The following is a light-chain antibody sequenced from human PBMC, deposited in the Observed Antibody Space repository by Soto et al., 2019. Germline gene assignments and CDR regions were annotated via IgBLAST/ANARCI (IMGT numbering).Light chain of an antibody. V-gene: IGKV3-15*01. Sequence: IGLTKSPASLSVSPGESATLSCRASQSLNTDLAWYQQKPGQAPRLLLYGASTRATGTPTRFSGSGSGTEITLTIASLQPEDFAAYYCQQYGRFPGTFGPGTKVDIK. CDR3: QQYGRFPGT. J-gene: IGKJ1*01. CDR2: GAS. CDR1: QSLNTD.